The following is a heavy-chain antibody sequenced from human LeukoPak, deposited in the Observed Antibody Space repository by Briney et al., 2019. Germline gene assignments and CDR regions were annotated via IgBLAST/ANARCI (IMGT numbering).Heavy chain of an antibody. CDR3: ARSSSGWYGYYFDY. V-gene: IGHV4-59*01. Sequence: ASETLSLTCTVPGGSISSYYWSWIRQPPGKGLEWIGYIYYSGSTNYNPSLKSRVTISVDTSKNQFSLKLSSVTAADTAVYYCARSSSGWYGYYFDYWGQGTLVTVSS. D-gene: IGHD6-19*01. CDR1: GGSISSYY. J-gene: IGHJ4*02. CDR2: IYYSGST.